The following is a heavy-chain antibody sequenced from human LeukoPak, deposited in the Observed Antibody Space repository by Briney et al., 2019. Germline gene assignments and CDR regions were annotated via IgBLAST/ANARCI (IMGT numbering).Heavy chain of an antibody. Sequence: PSETLSLTCTVSGGSISSYYWSWIRQPAGKGLEWIGRIYTSGSTNYNPSLKSRVTISVDKSKNQFSLKLSPVTAADTAVYYCARVRIAARPLYYYYYMDVWGKGTTVTVSS. CDR1: GGSISSYY. CDR2: IYTSGST. D-gene: IGHD6-6*01. CDR3: ARVRIAARPLYYYYYMDV. J-gene: IGHJ6*03. V-gene: IGHV4-4*07.